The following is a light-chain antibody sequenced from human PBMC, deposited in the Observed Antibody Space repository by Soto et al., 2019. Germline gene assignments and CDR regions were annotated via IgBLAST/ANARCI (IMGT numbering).Light chain of an antibody. CDR3: SSYTTTSNLV. CDR2: EVR. Sequence: QSALTQPASVSGSPGQSITIACTGTNRDVGSYNLVSWYQQRPGEAPKLIISEVRNRPSGISYRFTGSKSGNTASLTISGLQAEDEADYYCSSYTTTSNLVFGGGTQLTVL. CDR1: NRDVGSYNL. J-gene: IGLJ3*02. V-gene: IGLV2-14*01.